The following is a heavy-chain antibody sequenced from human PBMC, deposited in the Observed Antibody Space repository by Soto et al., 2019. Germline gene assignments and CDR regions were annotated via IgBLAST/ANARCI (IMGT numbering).Heavy chain of an antibody. CDR1: GFTFSSYA. Sequence: GGSLRLSCAASGFTFSSYAMSWVRQAPGKGLEWVSAISGSGGSTYYAESVKGRFTISRDNSKNTLYLQMNSLRAEDTAVYYCAKDSYSGSSMAYYYYGMDVWGQGTTVTVSS. J-gene: IGHJ6*02. V-gene: IGHV3-23*01. CDR3: AKDSYSGSSMAYYYYGMDV. D-gene: IGHD1-26*01. CDR2: ISGSGGST.